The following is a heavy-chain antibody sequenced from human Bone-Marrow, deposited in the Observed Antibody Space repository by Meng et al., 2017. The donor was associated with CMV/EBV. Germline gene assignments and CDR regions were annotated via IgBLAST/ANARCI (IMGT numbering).Heavy chain of an antibody. CDR1: GGSINSYY. CDR2: IYYSGST. CDR3: ARGGYSSSSVETA. V-gene: IGHV4-59*01. Sequence: GSLRLSCTVSGGSINSYYWSWIRQPPGKGLEWIGYIYYSGSTNYNPSLESRVTISIDTSKNQFSLKLTSVTAADTAVYYCARGGYSSSSVETAWGQGTLVTVPS. J-gene: IGHJ4*02. D-gene: IGHD6-6*01.